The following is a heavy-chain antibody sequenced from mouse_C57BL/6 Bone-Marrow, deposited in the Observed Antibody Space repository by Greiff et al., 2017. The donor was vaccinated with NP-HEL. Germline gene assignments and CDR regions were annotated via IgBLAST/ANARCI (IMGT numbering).Heavy chain of an antibody. J-gene: IGHJ3*01. D-gene: IGHD4-1*01. CDR1: GYAFSSSW. CDR3: ARSWAWFAY. V-gene: IGHV1-82*01. CDR2: TYPGDGDT. Sequence: QVQLQQSGPELVKPGASVKISCKASGYAFSSSWMNWVKQRPGKGLEWIGRTYPGDGDTNYNGKFKGKATLTADKSSSTAYMQLSSLTSEDSAVYFCARSWAWFAYWGQGTLVTVSA.